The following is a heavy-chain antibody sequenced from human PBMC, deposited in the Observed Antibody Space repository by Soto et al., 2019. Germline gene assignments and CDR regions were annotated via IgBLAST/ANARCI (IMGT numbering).Heavy chain of an antibody. Sequence: QVQLQESGPGLVKPSETLSLTCTVSGGSISSYYWSWIRQPPGKGLEWIGYIYYSGSTNYNPSLNSRSTISVDTSNNQFSRKLSSVTAADTAVYYCARVGGGAFDFWGQGTMVTVSS. CDR3: ARVGGGAFDF. V-gene: IGHV4-59*01. CDR2: IYYSGST. D-gene: IGHD3-16*01. CDR1: GGSISSYY. J-gene: IGHJ3*01.